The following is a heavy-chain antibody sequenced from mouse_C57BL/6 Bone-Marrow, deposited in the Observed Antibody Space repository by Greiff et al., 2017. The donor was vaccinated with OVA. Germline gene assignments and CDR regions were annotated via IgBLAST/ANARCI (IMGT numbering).Heavy chain of an antibody. J-gene: IGHJ2*01. CDR3: AREGYSIFDY. V-gene: IGHV1-58*01. Sequence: VHVKQSGAELVRPGSSVKMSCKTSGYTFTSYGINWVKQRPGQGLEWIGYIYIGNSYTEYNEKFKGKATLTSDTSSSTAYMQLSSLTSEDSAIYFCAREGYSIFDYWGQGTTLTVSS. D-gene: IGHD2-5*01. CDR2: IYIGNSYT. CDR1: GYTFTSYG.